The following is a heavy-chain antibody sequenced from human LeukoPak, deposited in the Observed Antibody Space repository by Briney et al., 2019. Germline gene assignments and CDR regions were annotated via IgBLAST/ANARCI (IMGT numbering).Heavy chain of an antibody. V-gene: IGHV1-2*02. J-gene: IGHJ1*01. D-gene: IGHD3-3*01. CDR1: GYTFTGYY. CDR3: AREAIFGVVTTTKYFQH. Sequence: RASVKVSCKASGYTFTGYYMHWVRQAPGQGLEWMGWINPNSGGTNYAQKFQGRVTMTRDTSISTAYMELSRLRSDDTAVYYCAREAIFGVVTTTKYFQHWGQGTLVTVSS. CDR2: INPNSGGT.